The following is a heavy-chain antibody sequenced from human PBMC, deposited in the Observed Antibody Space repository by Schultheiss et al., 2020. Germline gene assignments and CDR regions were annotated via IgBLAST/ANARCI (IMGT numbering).Heavy chain of an antibody. CDR2: IIPIFGTA. V-gene: IGHV1-69*13. D-gene: IGHD3-22*01. Sequence: SVKVSCKASGGTFSSYAISWVRQAPGQGLEWMGGIIPIFGTANYAQKFQGRVTITADESTSTAYMELSSLQSEDTAVYYCARVMDSSGYYCGGGGNWFDPWGQGALVTVSS. CDR3: ARVMDSSGYYCGGGGNWFDP. J-gene: IGHJ5*02. CDR1: GGTFSSYA.